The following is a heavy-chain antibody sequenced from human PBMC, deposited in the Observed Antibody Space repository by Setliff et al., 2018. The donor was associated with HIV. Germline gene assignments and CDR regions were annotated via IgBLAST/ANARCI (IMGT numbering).Heavy chain of an antibody. Sequence: SETLSLTCTVFGGSINSDSYYWTWIRQPAGKGLEWIGHIHTSGSTNYNPSLKSRVTISIDTSKNQFSLKLRSATATDTDLYYCARVSSSYYFLGAFDSWGQGTLVTVSS. J-gene: IGHJ4*02. V-gene: IGHV4-61*09. CDR2: IHTSGST. CDR3: ARVSSSYYFLGAFDS. D-gene: IGHD6-13*01. CDR1: GGSINSDSYY.